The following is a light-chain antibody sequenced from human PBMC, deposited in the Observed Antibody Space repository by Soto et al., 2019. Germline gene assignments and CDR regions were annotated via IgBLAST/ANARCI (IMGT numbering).Light chain of an antibody. V-gene: IGKV1-12*01. Sequence: PSSLSPSVEGSVTINCRDSQGISSFLAWYQQKPGKAPKLLIYAASTLQSGVPSRFSGSGSGTDFTLTISSLQPEDFATYYCQQANSFPIPFGQRTRLENK. CDR2: AAS. CDR1: QGISSF. CDR3: QQANSFPIP. J-gene: IGKJ5*01.